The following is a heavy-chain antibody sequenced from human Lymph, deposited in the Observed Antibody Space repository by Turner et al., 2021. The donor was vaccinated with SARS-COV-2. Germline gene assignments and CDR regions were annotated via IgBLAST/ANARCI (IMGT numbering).Heavy chain of an antibody. V-gene: IGHV5-51*01. J-gene: IGHJ4*02. CDR3: ARLPIARGYSGYDFYYFDY. Sequence: EVQLVQSGAEVKKPGESLTISCKGSGYSCPTYWIGWVRQMPGEGLEWMGIIYPGDSDTRYSPSFQGQVTISADKSISTAYLQWSSLKASDTAMYYCARLPIARGYSGYDFYYFDYWGQGTLVTVSS. CDR1: GYSCPTYW. D-gene: IGHD5-12*01. CDR2: IYPGDSDT.